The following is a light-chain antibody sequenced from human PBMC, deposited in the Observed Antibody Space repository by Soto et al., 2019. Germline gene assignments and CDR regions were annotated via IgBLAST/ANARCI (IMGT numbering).Light chain of an antibody. CDR2: AAS. V-gene: IGKV1-39*01. Sequence: DIQMTQSPSSLSASVGDRVTITCRASQSISTYLNWYRQKPGKAPNLLIYAASSLQSGVPSRFSGSGSGTEFTLTISRLQPEDFATYYCQQSYSTPSTFGQGTKLEIK. CDR1: QSISTY. J-gene: IGKJ2*02. CDR3: QQSYSTPST.